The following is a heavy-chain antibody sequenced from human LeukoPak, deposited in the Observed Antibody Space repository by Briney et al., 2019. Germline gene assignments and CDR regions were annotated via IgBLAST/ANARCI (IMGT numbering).Heavy chain of an antibody. CDR1: GFSFSIYS. CDR2: ISSSSSYI. V-gene: IGHV3-21*01. Sequence: GGSLRLSCAASGFSFSIYSMNWVRQAPGKGLEWVSSISSSSSYIYYADSVKGRFTISRDNAKNSLYLQMDSLRAEDTAVYYCARAYYGSGTSHFDSWGQGTLVTVSS. CDR3: ARAYYGSGTSHFDS. D-gene: IGHD3-10*01. J-gene: IGHJ4*02.